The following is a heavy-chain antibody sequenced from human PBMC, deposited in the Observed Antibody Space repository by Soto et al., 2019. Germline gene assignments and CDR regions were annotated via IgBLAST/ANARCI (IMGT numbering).Heavy chain of an antibody. J-gene: IGHJ5*02. Sequence: KSSGTLSLTCTVSGGSISSYYWSWIRQPPGKGLEWIGYIYYSGSTNYNPSLKSRVTISVDTSKNQFSLKLSSVTAADTAVYYCARVSGVGYCSGGSCLSSDNWFDPWGQGTLVTVSS. D-gene: IGHD2-15*01. CDR3: ARVSGVGYCSGGSCLSSDNWFDP. V-gene: IGHV4-59*01. CDR1: GGSISSYY. CDR2: IYYSGST.